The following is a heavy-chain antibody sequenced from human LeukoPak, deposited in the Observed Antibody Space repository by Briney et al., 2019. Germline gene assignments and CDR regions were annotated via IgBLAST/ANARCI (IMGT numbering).Heavy chain of an antibody. D-gene: IGHD6-6*01. Sequence: SETLSLTCTVSGGSITSSSYYWGWIRQPPGKGLQWIGSFYYSGSTYYNPSLKSRVTIYVDTSKNQFSLKLRSVTAADTAVYYCARGTARLGYFDYWGQGTLVTVSS. V-gene: IGHV4-39*01. J-gene: IGHJ4*02. CDR3: ARGTARLGYFDY. CDR2: FYYSGST. CDR1: GGSITSSSYY.